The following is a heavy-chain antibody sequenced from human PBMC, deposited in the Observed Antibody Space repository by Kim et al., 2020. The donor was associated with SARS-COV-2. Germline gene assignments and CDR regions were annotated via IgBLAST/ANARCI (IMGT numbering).Heavy chain of an antibody. CDR3: AREEAAGGGSPMAMDY. Sequence: GGSLRLSCAASGFTVSSNYMSWVRQAPGKGLEWVSVIYSGGSTYYADSVKGRFTISRDNSKNTLYLQMNSLRAEDTAVYYCAREEAAGGGSPMAMDYWGQGTLVTVSS. V-gene: IGHV3-66*01. CDR2: IYSGGST. J-gene: IGHJ4*02. CDR1: GFTVSSNY. D-gene: IGHD1-26*01.